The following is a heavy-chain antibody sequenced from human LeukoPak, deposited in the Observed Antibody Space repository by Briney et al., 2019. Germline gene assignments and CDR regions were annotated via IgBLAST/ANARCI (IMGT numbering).Heavy chain of an antibody. CDR1: AGSMRSYY. Sequence: KPSETLSLTCSVSAGSMRSYYWRWQRQPPGKGLEWIGYIYYSGSTNYNPSLKSRVSISVDTSKNQFSLKLSSVTAADTAVYYCAITGSTLTILYPFVRRGQGTLVTVSS. CDR3: AITGSTLTILYPFVR. J-gene: IGHJ4*02. V-gene: IGHV4-59*01. D-gene: IGHD4-17*01. CDR2: IYYSGST.